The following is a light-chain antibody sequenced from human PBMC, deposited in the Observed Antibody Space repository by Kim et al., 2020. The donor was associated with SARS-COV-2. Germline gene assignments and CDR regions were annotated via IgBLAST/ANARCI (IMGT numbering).Light chain of an antibody. CDR3: CSYAGSSTYWV. CDR2: EVS. Sequence: QSITISGTGTSSVVGSYNLVSWYRQHPGKAPKLRIYEVSKRPSGVSNRFSGSKSGNTASLTISGLQAEDEADYYCCSYAGSSTYWVFGGGTQLTVL. J-gene: IGLJ3*02. CDR1: SSVVGSYNL. V-gene: IGLV2-23*02.